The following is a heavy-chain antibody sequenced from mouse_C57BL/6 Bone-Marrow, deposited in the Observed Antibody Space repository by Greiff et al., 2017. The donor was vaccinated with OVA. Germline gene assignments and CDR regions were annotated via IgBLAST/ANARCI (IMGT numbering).Heavy chain of an antibody. V-gene: IGHV5-16*01. CDR3: ARDYYGSFAY. D-gene: IGHD1-1*01. CDR2: INYDGSST. Sequence: EVQRVESAGGLVQPGSSMKLSCTASGFTFSDYYMAWVRQVPEKGLEWVANINYDGSSTYYLDSLKSRFIISRDNAKNILYLQMSSLKSEDTATYYCARDYYGSFAYWGQGTLVTVSA. J-gene: IGHJ3*01. CDR1: GFTFSDYY.